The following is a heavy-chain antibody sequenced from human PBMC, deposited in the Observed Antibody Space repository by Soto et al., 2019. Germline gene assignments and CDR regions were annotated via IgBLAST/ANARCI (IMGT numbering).Heavy chain of an antibody. CDR3: ARGPYKYDFWPSFYYYYMDV. Sequence: GGSLRLSCAASGFTFSSYDMHWVRQATGKGLEWVSAIGTAGDTYYPGSVKGRFTISRENAKNSLYLQMNSLRAGDTAVYYCARGPYKYDFWPSFYYYYMDVWGKGTTVTVSS. CDR1: GFTFSSYD. J-gene: IGHJ6*03. CDR2: IGTAGDT. V-gene: IGHV3-13*01. D-gene: IGHD3-3*01.